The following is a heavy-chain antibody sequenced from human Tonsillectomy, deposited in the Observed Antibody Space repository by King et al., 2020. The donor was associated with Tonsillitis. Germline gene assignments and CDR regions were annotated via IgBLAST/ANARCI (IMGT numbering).Heavy chain of an antibody. D-gene: IGHD3-22*01. CDR3: AKGPDNSGLDY. CDR1: GFTFSSYG. Sequence: VQLVESGGGVVQPGRSLRLSCAASGFTFSSYGMHWVRQAPGKGLEWVAVISYDGSNKYYADSVKGRFTISRDNSKNTLYLQMNSLRAEDTAVYYCAKGPDNSGLDYWGQGTLVTVPS. J-gene: IGHJ4*02. CDR2: ISYDGSNK. V-gene: IGHV3-30*18.